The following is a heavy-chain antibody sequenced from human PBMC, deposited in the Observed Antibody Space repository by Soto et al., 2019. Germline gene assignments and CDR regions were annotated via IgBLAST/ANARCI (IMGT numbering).Heavy chain of an antibody. CDR2: IYYSGST. CDR3: ARHGWDIVVVPAAMKNYYYYYGMDV. J-gene: IGHJ6*02. V-gene: IGHV4-39*01. CDR1: GGSISSSSYY. D-gene: IGHD2-2*01. Sequence: QLQLQESGPGLVKPSETLSLTCTVSGGSISSSSYYWGWIRQPPGKGLEWIGSIYYSGSTYYNPSLKSRVTISVDTSKNQFSLKLSSVTAADTAVYYCARHGWDIVVVPAAMKNYYYYYGMDVWGQGTTVTVSS.